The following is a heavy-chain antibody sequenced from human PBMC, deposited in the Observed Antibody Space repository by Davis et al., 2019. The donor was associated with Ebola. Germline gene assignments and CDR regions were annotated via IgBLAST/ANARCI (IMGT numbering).Heavy chain of an antibody. Sequence: SETLSLTCTVSGGSISSYYWSWIRQPPGKGLEWIGYIYYSGSTNYNPSLKSRVTISVDTSKNQFSLKLSSVTAADTAVYYCARDPTITMVQGVIITRWFDPWGQGTLVTVSS. V-gene: IGHV4-59*01. CDR2: IYYSGST. D-gene: IGHD3-10*01. CDR1: GGSISSYY. J-gene: IGHJ5*02. CDR3: ARDPTITMVQGVIITRWFDP.